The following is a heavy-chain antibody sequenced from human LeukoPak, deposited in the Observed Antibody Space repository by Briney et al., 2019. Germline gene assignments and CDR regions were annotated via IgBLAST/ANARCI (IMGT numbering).Heavy chain of an antibody. CDR2: IYYSGST. D-gene: IGHD1-1*01. Sequence: SETLSLTCAVSGVSISRYYWSWIRQPPGKGLEWIGYIYYSGSTNYNPSLKSRVTISVDTSKNRLSLNLKSMTAADTAVYYCARLQTGTALDYWGQGTLVTVSS. CDR3: ARLQTGTALDY. J-gene: IGHJ4*02. CDR1: GVSISRYY. V-gene: IGHV4-59*08.